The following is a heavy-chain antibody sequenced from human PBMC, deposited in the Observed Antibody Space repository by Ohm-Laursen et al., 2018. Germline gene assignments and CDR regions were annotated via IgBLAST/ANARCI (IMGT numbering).Heavy chain of an antibody. Sequence: TLSLTCIVSGGSVSSYYWSWIRQYPGKRLEWIGHIYQSGGADYNPSLQGRVTISVDTSKNQISLNVASVTAEDTAVYYCAIDGAAARAFDYWGQGTLVTVSS. CDR3: AIDGAAARAFDY. J-gene: IGHJ4*02. CDR1: GGSVSSYY. CDR2: IYQSGGA. D-gene: IGHD6-13*01. V-gene: IGHV4-59*02.